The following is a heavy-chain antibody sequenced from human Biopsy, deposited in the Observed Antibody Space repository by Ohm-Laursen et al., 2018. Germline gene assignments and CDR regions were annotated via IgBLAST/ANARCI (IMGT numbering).Heavy chain of an antibody. Sequence: SVKVSCKTSSYTFTDYNVHWMRQAPGQGLEWLGYINCKTGATNYAQKFQGTVTMTRDTSISTAYLALGSLRSADTAIYYCARDPLNGHKHFDYWGQGSLVTVSS. J-gene: IGHJ4*02. CDR1: SYTFTDYN. V-gene: IGHV1-2*02. CDR3: ARDPLNGHKHFDY. CDR2: INCKTGAT. D-gene: IGHD2-8*01.